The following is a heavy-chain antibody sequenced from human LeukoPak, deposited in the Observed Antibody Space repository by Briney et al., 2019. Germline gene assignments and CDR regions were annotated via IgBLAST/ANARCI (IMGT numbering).Heavy chain of an antibody. CDR1: GFIFSDYY. Sequence: PGGSLRLSCAASGFIFSDYYMTWIRQAPGKGLEWVSSISTSSSYIYYADSVKGRFTISRDNAKNSLYVQMDSLRAEDTAVYYCARRLRPWPYYFDYWGQGTLVTVSS. CDR2: ISTSSSYI. CDR3: ARRLRPWPYYFDY. D-gene: IGHD2-21*02. J-gene: IGHJ4*02. V-gene: IGHV3-11*06.